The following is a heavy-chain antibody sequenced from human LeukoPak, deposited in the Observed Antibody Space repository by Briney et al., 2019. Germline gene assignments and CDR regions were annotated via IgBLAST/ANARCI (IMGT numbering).Heavy chain of an antibody. CDR3: ARDQEAFDY. V-gene: IGHV1-46*01. CDR2: IYPRDGST. CDR1: GYSFTSNY. Sequence: ASVKVSCKASGYSFTSNYIHWVRQAPGQGLEWMGMIYPRDGSTSYAQKFQGRVTVTRDASTSTVHMELSGLRSEDTAVYYCARDQEAFDYWGQGTLVTVSS. J-gene: IGHJ4*02.